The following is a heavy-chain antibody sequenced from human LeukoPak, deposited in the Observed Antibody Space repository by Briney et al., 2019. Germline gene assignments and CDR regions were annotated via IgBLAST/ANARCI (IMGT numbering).Heavy chain of an antibody. Sequence: SETLSLSCTVSGGSISSYYWSWIRQPPGKGLEWIGYIYYSGSTNYNPSLKSRVTISVDTSKNQFSLKLSSVTAADTAVYYCARDHYGGNSFFDYWGQGTLVTVSS. CDR2: IYYSGST. V-gene: IGHV4-59*01. J-gene: IGHJ4*02. CDR3: ARDHYGGNSFFDY. D-gene: IGHD4-23*01. CDR1: GGSISSYY.